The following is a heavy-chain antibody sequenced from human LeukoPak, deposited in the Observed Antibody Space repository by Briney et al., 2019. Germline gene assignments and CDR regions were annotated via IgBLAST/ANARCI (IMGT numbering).Heavy chain of an antibody. V-gene: IGHV3-43*01. CDR1: GFTFDDYT. CDR3: AKVQYYYDSSGYSGYYFDY. J-gene: IGHJ4*02. Sequence: GGSLRLSCAASGFTFDDYTMHWVRQAPGKGLEWGSLISWDGGSTYYADSVKGRFTISRDNSKNSLYLQMNSLRAEDTALYYCAKVQYYYDSSGYSGYYFDYWGQGTLDTVSS. CDR2: ISWDGGST. D-gene: IGHD3-22*01.